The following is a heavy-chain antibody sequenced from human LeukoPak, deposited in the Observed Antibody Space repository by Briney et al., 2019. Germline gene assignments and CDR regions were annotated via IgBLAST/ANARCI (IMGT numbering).Heavy chain of an antibody. CDR2: ISGSGGST. J-gene: IGHJ5*02. CDR3: AKVGRGTYGSGSYYNPNRFDR. V-gene: IGHV3-23*01. Sequence: GGSLRLSCAASGFTFSSYAMSWVRQAPGKGLEWVSAISGSGGSTCYADSVKGRFTISRDNSKNTLYLQMSSLRAEDTAVYHCAKVGRGTYGSGSYYNPNRFDRWGQGTLVTVSS. CDR1: GFTFSSYA. D-gene: IGHD3-10*01.